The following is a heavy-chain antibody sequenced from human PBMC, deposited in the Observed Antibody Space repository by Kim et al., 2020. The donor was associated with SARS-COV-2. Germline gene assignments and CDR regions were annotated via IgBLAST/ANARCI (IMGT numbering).Heavy chain of an antibody. J-gene: IGHJ4*02. CDR1: GFTFSSYW. CDR3: ARDKERQQLVRGYFDY. D-gene: IGHD6-13*01. V-gene: IGHV3-7*03. CDR2: IKQDGSEK. Sequence: GGSLRLSCAASGFTFSSYWMSWVRQAPGKGLEWVANIKQDGSEKYYVDSVKGRFTISRDNAKNSLYLQMNSLRAEDTAVYYCARDKERQQLVRGYFDYWGQGTLVTVSS.